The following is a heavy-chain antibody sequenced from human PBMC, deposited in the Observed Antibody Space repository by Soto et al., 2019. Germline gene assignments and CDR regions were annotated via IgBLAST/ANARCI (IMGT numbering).Heavy chain of an antibody. J-gene: IGHJ4*02. CDR3: ARFFGQAVTGFPTNIFFDH. CDR1: GGTFSSYT. D-gene: IGHD3-9*01. V-gene: IGHV1-69*02. Sequence: SVKVSCKASGGTFSSYTISWVRQAPGQGLEWMGRIIPVLGISDFAQKFQGRITITADKSTSTAYMELSSLRSDDTAVYYCARFFGQAVTGFPTNIFFDHWGKETLVTFP. CDR2: IIPVLGIS.